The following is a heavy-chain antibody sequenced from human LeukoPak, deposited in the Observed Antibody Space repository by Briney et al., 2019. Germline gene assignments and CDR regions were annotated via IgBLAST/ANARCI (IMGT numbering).Heavy chain of an antibody. CDR2: MNPNSGNT. CDR3: ARGEGDTYYYDVNWFDP. CDR1: GYTFTSYD. D-gene: IGHD3-22*01. Sequence: ASVKVSCKASGYTFTSYDINWVRQATGQGLEWMGWMNPNSGNTGYAQKFQGRVTMTRNTSISTAYVELSSLRSEDTAVYYCARGEGDTYYYDVNWFDPWGQGTLVTVSS. J-gene: IGHJ5*02. V-gene: IGHV1-8*01.